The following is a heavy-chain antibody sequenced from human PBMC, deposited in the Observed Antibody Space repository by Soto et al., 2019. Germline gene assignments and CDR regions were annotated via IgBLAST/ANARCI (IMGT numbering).Heavy chain of an antibody. CDR3: ARGPSIVVVPAAIPPHFDY. CDR1: GFTFSRYD. V-gene: IGHV3-7*03. CDR2: IKQDGSEK. J-gene: IGHJ4*02. Sequence: AGGSLRLSCVASGFTFSRYDMSWVRQTPGRGLEWVANIKQDGSEKYYVDSVKGRFTISRDNAKNSLYLQMNSLRAEDTAVYYCARGPSIVVVPAAIPPHFDYWGQGTLVTVSS. D-gene: IGHD2-2*02.